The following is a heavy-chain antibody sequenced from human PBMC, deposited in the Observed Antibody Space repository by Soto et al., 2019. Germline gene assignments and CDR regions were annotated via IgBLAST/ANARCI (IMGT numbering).Heavy chain of an antibody. Sequence: KPSETLSLTCTVSGASISGYFWSCIWQPPGKGLEWIGYIYSSGSAYYNSSLKCRVTMSVDTSKNQFSLKLSSTDAADTAVYYCATAGYNYASGYWLEPWGRGALVTVSS. CDR1: GASISGYF. J-gene: IGHJ5*02. V-gene: IGHV4-59*01. CDR2: IYSSGSA. CDR3: ATAGYNYASGYWLEP. D-gene: IGHD1-1*01.